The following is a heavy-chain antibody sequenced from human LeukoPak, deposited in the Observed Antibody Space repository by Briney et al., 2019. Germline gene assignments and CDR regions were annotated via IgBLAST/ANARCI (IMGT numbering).Heavy chain of an antibody. Sequence: SETLSLTCTVSGGSISGYYWSWIRQPPGKGLEWIGEINHSGSTNYNPSLKSRVTISVDTSKNQFSLKLSSVTAADTAVYYCAREDCSSTSCYPGALGYWGQGTLVTVSS. CDR3: AREDCSSTSCYPGALGY. J-gene: IGHJ4*02. V-gene: IGHV4-34*01. CDR2: INHSGST. CDR1: GGSISGYY. D-gene: IGHD2-2*01.